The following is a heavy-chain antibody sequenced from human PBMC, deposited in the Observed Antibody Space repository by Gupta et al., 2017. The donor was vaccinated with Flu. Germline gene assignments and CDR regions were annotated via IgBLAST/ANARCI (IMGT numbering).Heavy chain of an antibody. D-gene: IGHD4-23*01. J-gene: IGHJ6*02. CDR2: SSSSSSYI. V-gene: IGHV3-21*01. Sequence: EVQLVESGGGLVKPGGSLRLSCAASGFPFSTYSRNGVRQAPGKGLEWVSSSSSSSSYIYYADSVKGRFTISRDNAKNSLYLQMNSLRAEDTAVYYCARERSVTPRYYYYYGMDVWGQGTTVTVSS. CDR1: GFPFSTYS. CDR3: ARERSVTPRYYYYYGMDV.